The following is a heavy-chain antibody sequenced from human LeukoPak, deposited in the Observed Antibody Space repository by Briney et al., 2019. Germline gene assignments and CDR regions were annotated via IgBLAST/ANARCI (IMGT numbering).Heavy chain of an antibody. V-gene: IGHV3-66*01. Sequence: GGSLRLSCAASGSTVSSNYMTWVRQFPGKGLEWVSVLYSGGITYYADCVEGRFTISRDNAKNSLYLQMNSLRAEDTAVYYCARDWGSYYGEGNYYMDVWGKGTTVTVSS. CDR1: GSTVSSNY. CDR3: ARDWGSYYGEGNYYMDV. CDR2: LYSGGIT. D-gene: IGHD1-26*01. J-gene: IGHJ6*03.